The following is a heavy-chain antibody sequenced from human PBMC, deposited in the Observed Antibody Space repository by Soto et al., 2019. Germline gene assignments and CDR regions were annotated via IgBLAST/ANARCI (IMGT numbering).Heavy chain of an antibody. D-gene: IGHD3-9*01. CDR2: IYHSGST. Sequence: SETLSLTCAVSGGSMSSGGYSWSWIRQPPGKGLEWIGYIYHSGSTYYNPSLKSRVTISVDRSKNQLSLKLSSVTAADTAVYYCARGPRRGYDILTGYFDYWGQGTLVTVSS. V-gene: IGHV4-30-2*01. J-gene: IGHJ4*02. CDR3: ARGPRRGYDILTGYFDY. CDR1: GGSMSSGGYS.